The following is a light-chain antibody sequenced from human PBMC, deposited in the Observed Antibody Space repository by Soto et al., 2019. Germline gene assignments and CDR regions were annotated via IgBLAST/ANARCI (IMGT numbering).Light chain of an antibody. CDR2: DAS. CDR1: QSISSW. CDR3: QQYNSYSVT. V-gene: IGKV1-5*01. Sequence: DIQMTQSPPTLSASVGDRVTITCRASQSISSWLAWFQQKPGKAPKLLIYDASNLHSGVPSRFSGSGSGTEFTLTISSLQPDDFATYYCQQYNSYSVTFGQGTKVEIK. J-gene: IGKJ1*01.